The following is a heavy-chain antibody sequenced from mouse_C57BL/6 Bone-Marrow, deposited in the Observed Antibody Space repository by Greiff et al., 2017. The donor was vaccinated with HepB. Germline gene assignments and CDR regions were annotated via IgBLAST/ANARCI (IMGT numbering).Heavy chain of an antibody. V-gene: IGHV5-4*01. CDR2: ISDGGSYT. D-gene: IGHD1-1*01. Sequence: EVQLKESGGGLVKPGGSLKLSCAASGFTFSSYAMSWVRQTPEKRLEWVATISDGGSYTYYPDNVKGRFTISRDNAKNNLYLQMSHLKSEDTAMYYCARAQGIYYYGSSYGNFDYWGQGTTLTVSS. CDR1: GFTFSSYA. J-gene: IGHJ2*01. CDR3: ARAQGIYYYGSSYGNFDY.